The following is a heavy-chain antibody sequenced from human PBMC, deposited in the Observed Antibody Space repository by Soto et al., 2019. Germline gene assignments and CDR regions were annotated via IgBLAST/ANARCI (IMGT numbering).Heavy chain of an antibody. J-gene: IGHJ4*02. D-gene: IGHD5-18*01. CDR3: ARDYSSYGPFDY. V-gene: IGHV3-53*01. Sequence: GGSLRLSCAASGFTVSSNYMSWVRQAPGKGLEWVSVIYSGGSTYYADSVKGRFTISRDNSKNTLYLQMNSLRAEDTAVYYCARDYSSYGPFDYWGQGTLVSVSS. CDR2: IYSGGST. CDR1: GFTVSSNY.